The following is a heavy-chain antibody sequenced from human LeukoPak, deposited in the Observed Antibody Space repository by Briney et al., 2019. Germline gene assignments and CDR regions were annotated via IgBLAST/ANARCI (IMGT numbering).Heavy chain of an antibody. J-gene: IGHJ5*02. Sequence: ASVKVSCKTSGYTFTSSDINWVRQATGQGLEWMGWINPNSGNTGYAQKFQGRVTITRNTSIGAAYMELSSLSSEDTAVYYCARVIVVIPGTNVWFDPWGQGTLVTVSS. CDR2: INPNSGNT. D-gene: IGHD2-2*01. V-gene: IGHV1-8*03. CDR1: GYTFTSSD. CDR3: ARVIVVIPGTNVWFDP.